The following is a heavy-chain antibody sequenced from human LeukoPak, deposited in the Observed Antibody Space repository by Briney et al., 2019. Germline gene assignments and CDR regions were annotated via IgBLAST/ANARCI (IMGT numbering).Heavy chain of an antibody. D-gene: IGHD2-2*01. CDR1: GYTFTTFG. Sequence: ASVKVSCKASGYTFTTFGISWVRQAPGQGLEWMGWINPYNGYTNYAQKLQGRVTMTTDTSTSTAYMELRSLRSDDTAVYYCARDPRPDIVVVPAANNYFYYYMDVWGKGTTVTISS. J-gene: IGHJ6*03. CDR2: INPYNGYT. CDR3: ARDPRPDIVVVPAANNYFYYYMDV. V-gene: IGHV1-18*01.